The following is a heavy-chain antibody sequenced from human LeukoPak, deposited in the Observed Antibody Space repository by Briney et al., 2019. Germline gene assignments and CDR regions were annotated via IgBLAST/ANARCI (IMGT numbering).Heavy chain of an antibody. CDR2: IYHSGST. D-gene: IGHD6-19*01. Sequence: PSETLSLTCTVSGGSISSYYWSWIRQPPGKGLEWIGYIYHSGSTYYNPSLKSRVTISVDRSKNQFSLKLSSVTAADTAVYYCARGSSSPGNYYYYYMDVWGKGTTVTVSS. CDR1: GGSISSYY. J-gene: IGHJ6*03. V-gene: IGHV4-59*12. CDR3: ARGSSSPGNYYYYYMDV.